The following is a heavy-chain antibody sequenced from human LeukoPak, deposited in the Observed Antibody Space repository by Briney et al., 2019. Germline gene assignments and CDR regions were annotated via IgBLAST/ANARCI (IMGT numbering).Heavy chain of an antibody. J-gene: IGHJ6*03. V-gene: IGHV1-69*06. CDR3: ASRTLAYCGGDCYSGNYYYMDV. CDR2: IIPIFGTA. Sequence: SVKVSCKASGYTFTSYGISWVRQAPGQGLEWMGGIIPIFGTANYAQKFQGRVTITADKSTSTAYMELSSLRSEDTAVYYCASRTLAYCGGDCYSGNYYYMDVWGKGTTVTVSS. CDR1: GYTFTSYG. D-gene: IGHD2-21*02.